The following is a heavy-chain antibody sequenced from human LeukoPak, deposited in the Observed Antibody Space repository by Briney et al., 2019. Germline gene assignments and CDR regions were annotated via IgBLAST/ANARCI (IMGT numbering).Heavy chain of an antibody. D-gene: IGHD2-2*01. J-gene: IGHJ4*02. CDR1: GFTFSSSW. V-gene: IGHV3-7*01. Sequence: GGSLRLSCAVSGFTFSSSWMSWVRQAPGKGLEWMANIRPDGSATYYVDSVKGRFTVPRDNAKNSLFLSMNSLRAEDTAVYYCANHLACGSTSCPPFDYWGQGTLVTVSS. CDR3: ANHLACGSTSCPPFDY. CDR2: IRPDGSAT.